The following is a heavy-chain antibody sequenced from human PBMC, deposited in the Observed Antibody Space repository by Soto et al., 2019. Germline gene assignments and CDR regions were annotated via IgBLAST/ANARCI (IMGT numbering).Heavy chain of an antibody. CDR2: IKQDGSEK. CDR1: GFTFSRYW. V-gene: IGHV3-7*03. Sequence: GWSLRLSCAASGFTFSRYWMSWVRQAPRKGLEWVANIKQDGSEKYYVDSVKGRFTISRDNAKNSVYLQMNSLRAEDTAVYYCVRDFEGSYGYRPFEYSGPAPLVTVS. D-gene: IGHD5-18*01. J-gene: IGHJ4*02. CDR3: VRDFEGSYGYRPFEY.